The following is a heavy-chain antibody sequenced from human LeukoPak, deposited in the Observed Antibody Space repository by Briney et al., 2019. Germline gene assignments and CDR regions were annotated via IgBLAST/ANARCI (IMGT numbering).Heavy chain of an antibody. D-gene: IGHD3-22*01. CDR1: GFTVSSNC. CDR3: ARDGGYYDSSGYYNNLLFDY. J-gene: IGHJ4*02. V-gene: IGHV3-48*02. CDR2: ISGSGGSTI. Sequence: PGGSLRLSCAASGFTVSSNCMNWVRQAPGKGLEWVSYISGSGGSTIYYADSVKGRFTISRYNGKKSVYLQMNSLRDEDTAVYYCARDGGYYDSSGYYNNLLFDYWGQGTLVTVSS.